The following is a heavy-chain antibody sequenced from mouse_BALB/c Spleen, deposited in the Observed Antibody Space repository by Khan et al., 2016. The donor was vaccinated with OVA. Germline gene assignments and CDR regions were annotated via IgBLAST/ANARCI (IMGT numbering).Heavy chain of an antibody. CDR3: ARGGGYLYCMDY. CDR2: INTYTGEP. Sequence: VQLLQSGPELKKPGATVKMSCKASGYNFTNYGMNWVKQAPGQGLKWMGWINTYTGEPTYAADFKGRFGLSLETSASTAYLQLNNLKNEDTATYYCARGGGYLYCMDYWGQGTSVTVSA. J-gene: IGHJ4*01. CDR1: GYNFTNYG. D-gene: IGHD2-2*01. V-gene: IGHV9-3-1*01.